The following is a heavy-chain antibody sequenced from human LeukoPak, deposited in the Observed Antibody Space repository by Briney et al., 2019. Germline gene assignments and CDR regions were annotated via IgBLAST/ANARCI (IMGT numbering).Heavy chain of an antibody. J-gene: IGHJ4*02. CDR2: INHSGST. D-gene: IGHD3-3*01. CDR3: ARGYGVTILGY. CDR1: GGPFSGYY. Sequence: SETLSLTCAVYGGPFSGYYWSWTRQPPGKGLEWIGEINHSGSTNYNPSLKSRVTISVDTSKNQFSLKLSSVTAADTAVYYCARGYGVTILGYWGQGTLVTVSS. V-gene: IGHV4-34*01.